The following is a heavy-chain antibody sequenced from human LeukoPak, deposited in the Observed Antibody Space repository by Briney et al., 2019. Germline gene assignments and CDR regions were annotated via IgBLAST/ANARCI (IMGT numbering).Heavy chain of an antibody. Sequence: GGSLRLSCAASGFTFSSFGMSWVRQAPGKRLEWVSAISSTGGTAYYADSVKGRFTISRDNSKNTLYLQMNSLRAEDTAVYYCAKSYNYYGSGSYYTIDYWGQGTLVTVSS. CDR3: AKSYNYYGSGSYYTIDY. J-gene: IGHJ4*02. CDR1: GFTFSSFG. V-gene: IGHV3-23*01. D-gene: IGHD3-10*01. CDR2: ISSTGGTA.